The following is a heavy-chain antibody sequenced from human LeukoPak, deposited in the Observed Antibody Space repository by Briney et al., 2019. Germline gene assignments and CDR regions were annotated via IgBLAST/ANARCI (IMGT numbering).Heavy chain of an antibody. J-gene: IGHJ5*02. CDR3: ARGEASMAAFDP. V-gene: IGHV4-31*01. CDR1: GGSISSGVYY. D-gene: IGHD6-6*01. Sequence: SRTVSLTCTLSGGSISSGVYYWPWIRQHPGKGLEWIGYIYYSASTYNHPSRKRPVNISVDTSKNQFSLKLNSVTAADTAVYYCARGEASMAAFDPWGQ. CDR2: IYYSAST.